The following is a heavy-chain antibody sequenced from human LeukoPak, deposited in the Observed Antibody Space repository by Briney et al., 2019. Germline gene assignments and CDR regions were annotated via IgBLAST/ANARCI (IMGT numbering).Heavy chain of an antibody. Sequence: PGGSLRLSCAASGFTFSSYSMNWVRQAPGKGLEWVSSFSVTAHTAHYADSVKGRFTVSRDTSKSTLYLQMKSLRVEDTAVYYCAKERKPPSGGYYLAPWGQGTRVTVSS. D-gene: IGHD2/OR15-2a*01. J-gene: IGHJ5*02. CDR1: GFTFSSYS. CDR2: FSVTAHTA. V-gene: IGHV3-23*01. CDR3: AKERKPPSGGYYLAP.